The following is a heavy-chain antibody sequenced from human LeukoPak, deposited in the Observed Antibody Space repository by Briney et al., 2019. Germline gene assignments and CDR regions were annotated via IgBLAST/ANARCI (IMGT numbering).Heavy chain of an antibody. D-gene: IGHD2-21*02. Sequence: ASVKVSCKASGYTFTGYYMHWVRQAPGQGLEWMGWINPNSGGTNYAQKFQGRVTMTRDTSISTAYMELSSLRSEDTAVYYCARAPYCGGDCYSYYFDYWGQGTLVTVSS. J-gene: IGHJ4*02. V-gene: IGHV1-2*02. CDR3: ARAPYCGGDCYSYYFDY. CDR1: GYTFTGYY. CDR2: INPNSGGT.